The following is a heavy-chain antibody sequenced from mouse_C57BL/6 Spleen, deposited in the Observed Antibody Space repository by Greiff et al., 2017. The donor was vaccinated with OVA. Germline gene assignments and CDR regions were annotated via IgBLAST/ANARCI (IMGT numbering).Heavy chain of an antibody. CDR2: IYPGSGST. CDR3: ARSRDYYGSSYAMDY. CDR1: GYTFTSYW. J-gene: IGHJ4*01. D-gene: IGHD1-1*01. Sequence: VQLQQPGAELVKPGASVKMSCKASGYTFTSYWITWVKQRPGQGLAWIGDIYPGSGSTNYNEKFKSKATLTVDTSSSTAYMQLSSLTSEDSAVYYCARSRDYYGSSYAMDYWGQGTSVTVSS. V-gene: IGHV1-55*01.